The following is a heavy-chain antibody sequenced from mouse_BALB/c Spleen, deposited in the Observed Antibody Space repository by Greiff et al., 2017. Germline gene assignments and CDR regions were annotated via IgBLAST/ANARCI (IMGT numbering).Heavy chain of an antibody. Sequence: EVKLVESVGGLVQPGGSRKLSCAASGFTFSSFGMHWVRQAPEKGLEWVAYISSGSSTIYYADTVKGRFTISRDNPKNTLFLQMTSLRSEDTAMYYCARGYGAGNHFDYWGQGTTLTVSS. CDR1: GFTFSSFG. CDR3: ARGYGAGNHFDY. D-gene: IGHD2-1*01. V-gene: IGHV5-17*02. J-gene: IGHJ2*01. CDR2: ISSGSSTI.